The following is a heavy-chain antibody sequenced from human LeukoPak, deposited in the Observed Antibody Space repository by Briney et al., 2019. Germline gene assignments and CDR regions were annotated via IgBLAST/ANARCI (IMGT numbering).Heavy chain of an antibody. D-gene: IGHD3-3*01. CDR3: ARLRAPRITFSSAPYYFDY. Sequence: PSETLSLTCTVSGGSISSSSYYWGWIRQPPGKGLEWIGSIYYSGSTYYNPSLKSRVTISVDTSKNQFSLKLSSVTAADTAVYYCARLRAPRITFSSAPYYFDYWGQGTLVTVSS. CDR2: IYYSGST. CDR1: GGSISSSSYY. V-gene: IGHV4-39*01. J-gene: IGHJ4*02.